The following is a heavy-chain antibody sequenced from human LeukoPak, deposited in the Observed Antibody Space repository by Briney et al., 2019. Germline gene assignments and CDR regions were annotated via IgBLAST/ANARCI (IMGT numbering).Heavy chain of an antibody. Sequence: SETLSLTCTVSGGSISSSSYYWGWIRQPPGKGLEWIGSICYSGSTCYNPSLKSRVTISVDTSKNQFSLKLSSVTAADTAVYYCASPFKYGDYGDYWGQGTLVTVSS. V-gene: IGHV4-39*01. CDR3: ASPFKYGDYGDY. CDR2: ICYSGST. CDR1: GGSISSSSYY. D-gene: IGHD4-17*01. J-gene: IGHJ4*02.